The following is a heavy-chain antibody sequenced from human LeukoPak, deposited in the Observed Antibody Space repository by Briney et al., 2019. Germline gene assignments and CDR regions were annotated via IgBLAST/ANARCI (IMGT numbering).Heavy chain of an antibody. J-gene: IGHJ4*02. CDR1: GFTFSSHW. V-gene: IGHV3-74*01. D-gene: IGHD2-15*01. Sequence: GGALRLSCAASGFTFSSHWTHWVRQTPGKGLVWVSRINTDESKINHADSVKGRFTISRDNAKNMLYLQMNSLRAEDTAVYYCARGGLFKYFFDYWGQGTPVTVSS. CDR2: INTDESKI. CDR3: ARGGLFKYFFDY.